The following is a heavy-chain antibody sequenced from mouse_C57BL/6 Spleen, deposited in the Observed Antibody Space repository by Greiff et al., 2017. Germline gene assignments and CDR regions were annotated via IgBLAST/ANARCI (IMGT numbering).Heavy chain of an antibody. D-gene: IGHD4-1*01. CDR3: ARLGEAWFAY. J-gene: IGHJ3*01. Sequence: VQLQQPGAELVRPGSSVKLSCKASGYTFTSYWMDWVKQRPGQGLEWIGNIYPSDSETHYNQKFKDKATLTVDKSSSPAYMQLSSLTSEDSAVYYCARLGEAWFAYWGQGTLVTVSA. CDR2: IYPSDSET. CDR1: GYTFTSYW. V-gene: IGHV1-61*01.